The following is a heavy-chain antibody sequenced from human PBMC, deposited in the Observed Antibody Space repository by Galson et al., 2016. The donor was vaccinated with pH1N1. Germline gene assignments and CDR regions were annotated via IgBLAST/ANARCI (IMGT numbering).Heavy chain of an antibody. D-gene: IGHD2-2*01. CDR1: GFSLSSFW. CDR3: AKDIGYCSSTSCQYYYYYGMDV. J-gene: IGHJ6*02. V-gene: IGHV3-7*03. CDR2: INEDGSKI. Sequence: SLRLSCAASGFSLSSFWMTWVRQAPEKGLEWVANINEDGSKIYYVDSVKGRFTISRDNAKNSLYLQMNSLRAEDTAVYYCAKDIGYCSSTSCQYYYYYGMDVWGQGTTVTVSS.